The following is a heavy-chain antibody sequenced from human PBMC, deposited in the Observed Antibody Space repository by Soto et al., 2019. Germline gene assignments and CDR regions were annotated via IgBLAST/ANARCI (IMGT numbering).Heavy chain of an antibody. V-gene: IGHV1-69*13. Sequence: ASVKVSCKASGGTFSSYAISWVRQAPGQGLEWMGGIIPIFGTANYAQKFQGRVTITADESTSTAYMELSSLRSEDTAVYYCASYSSSSGYYYYGMDVWGQGXTVTVYS. CDR3: ASYSSSSGYYYYGMDV. CDR2: IIPIFGTA. D-gene: IGHD6-6*01. CDR1: GGTFSSYA. J-gene: IGHJ6*02.